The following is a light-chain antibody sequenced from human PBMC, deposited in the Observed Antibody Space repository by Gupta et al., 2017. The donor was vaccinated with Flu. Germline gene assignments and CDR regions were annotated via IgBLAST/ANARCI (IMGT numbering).Light chain of an antibody. CDR1: QSVFYSSNNRNY. V-gene: IGKV4-1*01. CDR3: HQYSTSPLT. J-gene: IGKJ4*01. Sequence: DIVMTQSPDSLPVSLGERATINCKSSQSVFYSSNNRNYLAWYQQKPGQPPKLLIYWASSREYGVPDRFSGSGSGTDFTLTISSLQAEDVAVYYCHQYSTSPLTFGGGTKVEIK. CDR2: WAS.